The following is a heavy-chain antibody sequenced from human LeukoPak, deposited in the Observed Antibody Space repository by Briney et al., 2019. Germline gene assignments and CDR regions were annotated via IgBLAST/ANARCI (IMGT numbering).Heavy chain of an antibody. CDR2: ISSNGGST. Sequence: PGGSLRLSCAASGFTFSSYAMHWVRQAPGKGLEYVSAISSNGGSTYYANSVRGRFTISRDNSKNTLYLQMGSLRAEDMAVYYCARGVRSSGYDYWGQGTLVTVSS. CDR3: ARGVRSSGYDY. D-gene: IGHD3-22*01. J-gene: IGHJ4*02. CDR1: GFTFSSYA. V-gene: IGHV3-64*01.